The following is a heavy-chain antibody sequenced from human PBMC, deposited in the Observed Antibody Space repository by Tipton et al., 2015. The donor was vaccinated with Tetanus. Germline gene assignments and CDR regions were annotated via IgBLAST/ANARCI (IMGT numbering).Heavy chain of an antibody. D-gene: IGHD4-17*01. V-gene: IGHV4-61*08. CDR3: ARAHYDSSKKGPFDS. Sequence: TLSLTCTVSGASLRGGDYHWSWIRQPPGKGLEWLAYISGSGATNSNYYLKSRITMTRDTSRNQFSLTLTSVTAADTAVYYCARAHYDSSKKGPFDSWGQGSLVIVSS. CDR1: GASLRGGDYH. CDR2: ISGSGAT. J-gene: IGHJ4*02.